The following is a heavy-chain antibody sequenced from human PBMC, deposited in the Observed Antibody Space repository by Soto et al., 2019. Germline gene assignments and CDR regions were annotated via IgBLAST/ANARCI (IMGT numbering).Heavy chain of an antibody. CDR2: IKKDGSEK. Sequence: EVQLVESGGGLVQPGGSLRLSCAASGFTFSSYWMNWVRQAPGKGLEWVANIKKDGSEKYYVDSVKGRFTISRDNAKNSLYLQMNGLRADDTAVYYCARESSTVSFGFGGQGTLVTVSS. V-gene: IGHV3-7*01. D-gene: IGHD4-4*01. CDR1: GFTFSSYW. CDR3: ARESSTVSFGF. J-gene: IGHJ4*02.